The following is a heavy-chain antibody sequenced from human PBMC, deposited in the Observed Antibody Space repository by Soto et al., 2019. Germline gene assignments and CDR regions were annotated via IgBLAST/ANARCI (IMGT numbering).Heavy chain of an antibody. CDR3: ARRGLLRSGPLDF. CDR2: IYTAGGT. CDR1: GFAISSYY. J-gene: IGHJ4*02. Sequence: GGSLRLSCAVSGFAISSYYITWVRQAPGKGLEWVSVIYTAGGTYYADSVKGRFIISRDNSKNTLSLQMNSLRAGDTAVYYCARRGLLRSGPLDFWGQGALVTVSS. V-gene: IGHV3-53*01. D-gene: IGHD3-10*01.